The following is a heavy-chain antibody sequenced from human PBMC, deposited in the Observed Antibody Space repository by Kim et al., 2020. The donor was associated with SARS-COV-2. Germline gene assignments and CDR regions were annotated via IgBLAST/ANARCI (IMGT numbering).Heavy chain of an antibody. CDR3: ARLGAAAGTMALYDY. D-gene: IGHD6-13*01. CDR1: GYTFTSYA. V-gene: IGHV7-4-1*02. Sequence: ASVKVSCKASGYTFTSYAMNWVRQAPGQGLEWMGWINPNTGNPTYAQGFTGRFVFSLDTSVSTAYLQISSLKAEDTAVYYCARLGAAAGTMALYDYWGQGTLVTGSS. CDR2: INPNTGNP. J-gene: IGHJ4*02.